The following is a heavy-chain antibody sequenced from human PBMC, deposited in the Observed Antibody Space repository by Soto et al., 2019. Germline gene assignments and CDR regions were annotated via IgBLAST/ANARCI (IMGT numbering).Heavy chain of an antibody. Sequence: PGSCMRLSCAASGVTFEDYAMHGVRQVPGKGLEWVSVINWNSGSIGYGDSVKGRFAISRDNAKNSLHLQMNSLSAEDTAFYYCVKDESINWYSGHFRHWGQGTLVTVSS. CDR2: INWNSGSI. V-gene: IGHV3-9*01. D-gene: IGHD6-13*01. CDR1: GVTFEDYA. J-gene: IGHJ1*01. CDR3: VKDESINWYSGHFRH.